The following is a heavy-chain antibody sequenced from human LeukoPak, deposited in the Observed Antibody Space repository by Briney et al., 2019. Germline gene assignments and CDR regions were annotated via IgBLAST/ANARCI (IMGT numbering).Heavy chain of an antibody. CDR3: ARGFEVGATTDRDY. D-gene: IGHD1-26*01. Sequence: ASVKVSCKASGYTFTSYDINWVRQAPGQGLEWMGWINPNSGGTNYAQKFQGRVTMTRDTSISTAYMELSRLRSDDTAVYYCARGFEVGATTDRDYWGQGTLVTVSS. V-gene: IGHV1-2*02. CDR1: GYTFTSYD. J-gene: IGHJ4*02. CDR2: INPNSGGT.